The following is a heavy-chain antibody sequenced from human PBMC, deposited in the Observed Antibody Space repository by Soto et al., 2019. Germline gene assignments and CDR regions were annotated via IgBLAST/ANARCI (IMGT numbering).Heavy chain of an antibody. CDR1: GDSSGGGNEY. Sequence: SETKCLTCTVSGDSSGGGNEYWSWIRQAPGKGLEWIGYIFSSGTTYYNPSLKSRLTMSLDTSQNQFSLKLNSVTAADTAVYFCARVPSPFDFYYAMDVWGQGTTVTVSS. V-gene: IGHV4-30-4*02. CDR2: IFSSGTT. J-gene: IGHJ6*02. CDR3: ARVPSPFDFYYAMDV. D-gene: IGHD3-16*01.